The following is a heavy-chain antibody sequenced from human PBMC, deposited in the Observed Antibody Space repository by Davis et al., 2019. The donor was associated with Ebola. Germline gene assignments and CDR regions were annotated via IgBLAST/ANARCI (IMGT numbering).Heavy chain of an antibody. V-gene: IGHV3-11*06. J-gene: IGHJ4*02. Sequence: GESLKISCAASGFTFSDYYMSWIRQAPGEGPERVSYISSNSTNKKYADSVKGRFTISRDDAKNSLYLQMNSLRAEDTAVYYCAREAYYYDSTGYYYDIPDLFDYWGQGTLVTVSS. D-gene: IGHD3-22*01. CDR2: ISSNSTNK. CDR3: AREAYYYDSTGYYYDIPDLFDY. CDR1: GFTFSDYY.